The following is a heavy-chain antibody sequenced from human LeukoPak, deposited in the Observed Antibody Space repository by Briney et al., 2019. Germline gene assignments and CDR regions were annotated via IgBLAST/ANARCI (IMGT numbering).Heavy chain of an antibody. CDR1: GYTFTSYY. CDR3: ARDGGHDYGDFLLSTLFDY. Sequence: ASVKVSCKASGYTFTSYYMHWVRQAPGQGLERMGIINPSGGSTSYAQKFQGRVTMTRDTSTSTVYMELSSLRSEDTAVYYCARDGGHDYGDFLLSTLFDYWGQGTLVTVSS. V-gene: IGHV1-46*01. J-gene: IGHJ4*02. D-gene: IGHD4-17*01. CDR2: INPSGGST.